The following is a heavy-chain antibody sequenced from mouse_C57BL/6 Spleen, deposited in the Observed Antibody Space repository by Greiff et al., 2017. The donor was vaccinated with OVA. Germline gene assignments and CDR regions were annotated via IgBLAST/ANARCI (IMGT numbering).Heavy chain of an antibody. V-gene: IGHV10-1*01. D-gene: IGHD2-5*01. CDR3: VRHGTYYSNYRYFDV. CDR1: GFSFNTYA. Sequence: GGGLVQPKGSLKLSCAASGFSFNTYAMNWVRQAPGKGLEWVARIRSKSNNYATYYADSVKDRFTISRDDSESMLYLQMNNLKTEDTAMYYCVRHGTYYSNYRYFDVWGTGTTVTVSS. J-gene: IGHJ1*03. CDR2: IRSKSNNYAT.